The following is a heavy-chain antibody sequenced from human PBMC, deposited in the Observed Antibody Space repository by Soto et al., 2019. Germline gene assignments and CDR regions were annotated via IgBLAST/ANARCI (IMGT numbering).Heavy chain of an antibody. Sequence: PSKTISLTWIVFGGYISDGDGYWSWKHQPPGKGLEWIGSLYYSGSTYYKPSLKSRVTISVDTSKNQFSLKLSSVTAADTAVYYCVGVHWDLGTAAPLNCFDPWGQGTLDTV. D-gene: IGHD2-2*01. J-gene: IGHJ5*02. CDR3: VGVHWDLGTAAPLNCFDP. CDR2: LYYSGST. V-gene: IGHV4-30-4*08. CDR1: GGYISDGDGY.